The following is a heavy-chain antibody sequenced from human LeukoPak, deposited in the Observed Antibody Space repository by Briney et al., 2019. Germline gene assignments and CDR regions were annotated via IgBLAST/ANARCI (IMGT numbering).Heavy chain of an antibody. Sequence: ASVKVSCKAFGYTFTSNYMHWVRQAPGQGPEWMGVISPSGGSTTYAQKFQGRVTLTRDMSTSTDYLELSSLRSEDTAVYYCARDNSVRDEAWWFNPLGQGTLVTVSS. CDR3: ARDNSVRDEAWWFNP. V-gene: IGHV1-46*01. J-gene: IGHJ5*02. D-gene: IGHD5-24*01. CDR2: ISPSGGST. CDR1: GYTFTSNY.